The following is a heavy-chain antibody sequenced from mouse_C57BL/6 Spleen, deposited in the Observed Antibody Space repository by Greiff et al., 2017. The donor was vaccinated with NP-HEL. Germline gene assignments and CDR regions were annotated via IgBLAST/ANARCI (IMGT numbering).Heavy chain of an antibody. J-gene: IGHJ1*03. CDR3: ARRGLYYGSSPWYFDV. Sequence: EVHLVESEGGLVQPGSSMKLSCTASGFTFSDYYMAWVRQVPEKGLEWVANINYDGSSTYYLDSLKSRFIISRDNAKNILYLQMSSLKSEDTATYYCARRGLYYGSSPWYFDVWGTGTTVTVSS. D-gene: IGHD1-1*01. CDR2: INYDGSST. CDR1: GFTFSDYY. V-gene: IGHV5-16*01.